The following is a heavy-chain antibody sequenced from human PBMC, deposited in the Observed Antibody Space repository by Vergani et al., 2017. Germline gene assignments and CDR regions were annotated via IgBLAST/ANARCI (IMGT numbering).Heavy chain of an antibody. Sequence: EVQLVESGGGLVQPGGSLRLSYAASGFTFSSYSMNWVRQAPGKGLEWVSYISSSSSTIYYAASVKVRFTISRDNAKNSLYLQMNSLRAEDTAVYYCASPRXQLLFRFGREAKPLYYYYYMDVWGKGTTVTVSS. CDR1: GFTFSSYS. J-gene: IGHJ6*03. D-gene: IGHD2-2*01. CDR3: ASPRXQLLFRFGREAKPLYYYYYMDV. V-gene: IGHV3-48*04. CDR2: ISSSSSTI.